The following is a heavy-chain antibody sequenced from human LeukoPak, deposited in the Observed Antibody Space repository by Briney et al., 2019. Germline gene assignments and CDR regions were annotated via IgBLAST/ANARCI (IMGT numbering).Heavy chain of an antibody. J-gene: IGHJ4*02. CDR1: GFTFSSYA. CDR2: INNSGGRT. Sequence: SGGSLRLSCAASGFTFSSYAMSWVRQAPGKGLEWVSVINNSGGRTYYADSVKGRFTISRDNSKNTLFLQMNSLRAEDTAVYYCAKSHWRDSGTYLYYFDYWGQGTLVTVSS. D-gene: IGHD1-26*01. V-gene: IGHV3-23*01. CDR3: AKSHWRDSGTYLYYFDY.